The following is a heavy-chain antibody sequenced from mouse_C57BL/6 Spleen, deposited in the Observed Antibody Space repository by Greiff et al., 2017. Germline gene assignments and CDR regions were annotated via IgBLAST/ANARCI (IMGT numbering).Heavy chain of an antibody. J-gene: IGHJ4*01. Sequence: EVQLQQSGAELVKPGASVKLSCTASGFNIQDYYMHWVKQRTEQGLEWIGRIHPEDGETNYAPKFQGQATITADTSSNTAYLQLRSLTSEDTAVYYCARGEAQSYAMDYWGQGTSVTVSS. CDR3: ARGEAQSYAMDY. V-gene: IGHV14-2*01. D-gene: IGHD3-2*02. CDR2: IHPEDGET. CDR1: GFNIQDYY.